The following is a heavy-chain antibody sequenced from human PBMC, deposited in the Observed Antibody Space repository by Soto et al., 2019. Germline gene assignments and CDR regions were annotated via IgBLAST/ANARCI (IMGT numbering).Heavy chain of an antibody. Sequence: SGPTLVNPTQTLTLTCTFSGFSLSTSGMCVSWISQPPGKALEWLALIDWDDDKYYSTSLKTRLTISKDTSKNQVVLTMTNMDPEDTATYYCARLTPTRDGSNYLYYFDYWGQGTLVTVSS. CDR1: GFSLSTSGMC. CDR3: ARLTPTRDGSNYLYYFDY. CDR2: IDWDDDK. D-gene: IGHD5-12*01. V-gene: IGHV2-70*01. J-gene: IGHJ4*02.